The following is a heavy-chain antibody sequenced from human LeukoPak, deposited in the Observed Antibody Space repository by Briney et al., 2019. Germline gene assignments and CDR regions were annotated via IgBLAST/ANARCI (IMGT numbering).Heavy chain of an antibody. D-gene: IGHD3-22*01. Sequence: GASVKVSCKASGYTFTCYYIHWVRQAPGQGLEWMGWISPNSGGTNSAQKFQGRVTMTRDPSISTAYMELSRLRSDDTAVYYCARGLTIIRTAPRAPLDIWGQGTMVTVSS. J-gene: IGHJ3*02. CDR1: GYTFTCYY. V-gene: IGHV1-2*02. CDR2: ISPNSGGT. CDR3: ARGLTIIRTAPRAPLDI.